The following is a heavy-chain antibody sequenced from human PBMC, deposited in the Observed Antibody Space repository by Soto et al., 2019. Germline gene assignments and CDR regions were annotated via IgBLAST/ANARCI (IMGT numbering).Heavy chain of an antibody. D-gene: IGHD3-10*01. CDR1: GDSVSSNSAA. Sequence: PSQTLSLTCVISGDSVSSNSAAWNWIRQSPSRGLEWLGRTYYRSKWYNDYAVSVKSRITINPDTSKNQFSLQLNSVTPEDTAVYYCAREGPKGYYGSGSFGTRGYYYYGMDVWGQGTTVTVSS. CDR3: AREGPKGYYGSGSFGTRGYYYYGMDV. CDR2: TYYRSKWYN. J-gene: IGHJ6*02. V-gene: IGHV6-1*01.